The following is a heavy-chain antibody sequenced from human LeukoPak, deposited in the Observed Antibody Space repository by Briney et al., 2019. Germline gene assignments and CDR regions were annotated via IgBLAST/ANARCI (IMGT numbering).Heavy chain of an antibody. Sequence: SETLSLTCTVSGGSISSSSYYWGWIRQPPGKGLEWIGSIYYSGSTYYNPSLKSQVTISVDTSKNQFSLKLSSVTAADTAVYYCASWVEGIAAAVGAFDIWGQGTMVTVSS. J-gene: IGHJ3*02. CDR1: GGSISSSSYY. V-gene: IGHV4-39*01. CDR2: IYYSGST. D-gene: IGHD6-13*01. CDR3: ASWVEGIAAAVGAFDI.